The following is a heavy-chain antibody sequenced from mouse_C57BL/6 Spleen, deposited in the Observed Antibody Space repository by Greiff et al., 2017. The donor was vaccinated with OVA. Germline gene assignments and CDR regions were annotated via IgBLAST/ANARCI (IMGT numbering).Heavy chain of an antibody. Sequence: QVQLKQPGAELVRPGTSVKLSCKASGYTFTSYWMHWVKQRPGQGLEWIGVIDPSDSYTNYNQKFKGKATLTVDTSSSTAYMQLSSLTSEDSAVYYCAREEGSGYAMDYWGQGTSVTVSS. D-gene: IGHD3-2*02. CDR2: IDPSDSYT. CDR1: GYTFTSYW. J-gene: IGHJ4*01. CDR3: AREEGSGYAMDY. V-gene: IGHV1-59*01.